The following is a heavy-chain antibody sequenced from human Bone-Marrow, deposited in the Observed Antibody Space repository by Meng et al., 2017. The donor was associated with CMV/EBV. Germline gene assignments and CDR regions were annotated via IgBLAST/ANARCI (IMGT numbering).Heavy chain of an antibody. D-gene: IGHD3-10*01. CDR1: GFTFSSND. CDR3: ARGSYGSGSFYPQPFDY. J-gene: IGHJ4*02. CDR2: FGTAGDT. V-gene: IGHV3-13*01. Sequence: GESLKISCAASGFTFSSNDMHWVRQTTGKGLEWVSAFGTAGDTYYPGSVKGRFTISRENAKNSFYLQMNSLRAGDTAVYYCARGSYGSGSFYPQPFDYWGQGTLVTVSS.